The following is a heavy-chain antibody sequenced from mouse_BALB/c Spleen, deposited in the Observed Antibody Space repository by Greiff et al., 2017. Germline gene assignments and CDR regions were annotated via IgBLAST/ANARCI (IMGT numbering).Heavy chain of an antibody. CDR3: ARVKYGNYYWFAY. Sequence: VKLKESGPGLVAPSQSLSITCTVSGFSLTSYGVHWVRQPPGKGLEWLGVIWAGGSTNYNSALMSRLSISKDNSKSQVFLKMNSLQTDDTAMYYCARVKYGNYYWFAYWGQGTLVTVSA. V-gene: IGHV2-9*02. D-gene: IGHD2-10*02. CDR2: IWAGGST. J-gene: IGHJ3*01. CDR1: GFSLTSYG.